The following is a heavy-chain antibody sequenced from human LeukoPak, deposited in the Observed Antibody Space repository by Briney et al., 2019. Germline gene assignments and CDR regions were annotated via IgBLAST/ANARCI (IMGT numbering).Heavy chain of an antibody. V-gene: IGHV3-7*04. CDR1: GFTLSSYW. D-gene: IGHD4-11*01. CDR3: ARDGRLQSLAY. CDR2: IKQDGSET. J-gene: IGHJ4*02. Sequence: GGSLRLSCAASGFTLSSYWMSWVRQAPGKGLEWVAHIKQDGSETYYVDSVKGRYTISRDNAKNSLFLQMNSLRDEDTAVYYCARDGRLQSLAYWGQGTLVTVSS.